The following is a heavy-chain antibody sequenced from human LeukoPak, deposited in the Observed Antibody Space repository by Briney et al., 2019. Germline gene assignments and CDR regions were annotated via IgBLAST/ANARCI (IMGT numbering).Heavy chain of an antibody. J-gene: IGHJ5*02. D-gene: IGHD6-6*01. CDR3: ARVPAARVSGWFDP. CDR2: IYYSGST. CDR1: GGSISSYY. V-gene: IGHV4-59*01. Sequence: SETLSLTCTVSGGSISSYYWSWIRQPPGKGLEWIGYIYYSGSTNYNPSLKSRVTISVDTSKNQFSLKLSSVTAADTAVYYCARVPAARVSGWFDPWGQGTLVTVSS.